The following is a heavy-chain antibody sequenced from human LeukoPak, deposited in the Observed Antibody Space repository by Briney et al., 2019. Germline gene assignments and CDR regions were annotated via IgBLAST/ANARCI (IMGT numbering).Heavy chain of an antibody. J-gene: IGHJ3*01. CDR3: AKIRYGDFDGFDV. CDR1: GFNFNNYE. V-gene: IGHV3-48*03. Sequence: GGSLRLSCAGSGFNFNNYEINWVRQAPGKGLEWVSYISTSGSTIFYADSVKGRFTISRDSAKSSLYLQMNGLRPEDSAVYYCAKIRYGDFDGFDVWGQGTRVTVSS. CDR2: ISTSGSTI. D-gene: IGHD4-17*01.